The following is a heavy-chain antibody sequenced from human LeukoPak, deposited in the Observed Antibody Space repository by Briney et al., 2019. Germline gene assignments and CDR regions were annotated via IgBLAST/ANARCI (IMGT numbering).Heavy chain of an antibody. CDR2: INSDGSST. Sequence: SGGSLRLSCAASGFTLSSYWTHWVRQAPGKGLVCVSRINSDGSSTSYADSVKGRFTISRDNAKNTLYLQMNSLRAEDTAVYYCARGESGSYPQLLDYWGQGTLVTVSP. J-gene: IGHJ4*02. CDR3: ARGESGSYPQLLDY. V-gene: IGHV3-74*01. D-gene: IGHD1-26*01. CDR1: GFTLSSYW.